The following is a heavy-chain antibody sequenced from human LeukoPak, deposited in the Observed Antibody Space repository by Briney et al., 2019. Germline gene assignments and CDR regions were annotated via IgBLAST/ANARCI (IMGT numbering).Heavy chain of an antibody. CDR2: INHSGST. CDR1: GGSFSGYY. V-gene: IGHV4-34*01. J-gene: IGHJ3*02. Sequence: SETLSLTCAVYGGSFSGYYWSWIRRPPGKGLEWIGEINHSGSTNYNPSLKSRVTISVDTSKNQFSLKLSSVTAADTAVYYCARGTSSWGSGAFDIWGQGTMVTVSS. D-gene: IGHD7-27*01. CDR3: ARGTSSWGSGAFDI.